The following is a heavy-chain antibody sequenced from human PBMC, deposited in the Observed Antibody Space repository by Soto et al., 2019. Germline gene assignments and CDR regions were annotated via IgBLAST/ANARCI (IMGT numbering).Heavy chain of an antibody. CDR2: ISYDGSNK. J-gene: IGHJ4*02. CDR1: GFTFSSYS. CDR3: ARVYSSLDYGIDY. V-gene: IGHV3-30-3*01. Sequence: PGGSLRLSCAAFGFTFSSYSMHWVRQTSGKGLEWVAVISYDGSNKYYADSVKGRFTISRDNSKNTLYLQMNSLRPEDTAVYYCARVYSSLDYGIDYWGQGTLVTVSS. D-gene: IGHD6-6*01.